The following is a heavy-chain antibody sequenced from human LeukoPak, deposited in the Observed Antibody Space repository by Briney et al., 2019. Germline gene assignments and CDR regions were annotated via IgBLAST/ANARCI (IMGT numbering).Heavy chain of an antibody. J-gene: IGHJ5*02. CDR3: ARGIIKDTVWFDP. CDR2: IYYSGTT. D-gene: IGHD2/OR15-2a*01. CDR1: GGSISSGGYY. Sequence: KASETLSLTCTVSGGSISSGGYYWSWIRQHPGKGLEWIGYIYYSGTTFYNPSLQSRLTISVDTSKIQFSLKLSSVTAADTAVYYCARGIIKDTVWFDPWGQGILVTVSS. V-gene: IGHV4-31*03.